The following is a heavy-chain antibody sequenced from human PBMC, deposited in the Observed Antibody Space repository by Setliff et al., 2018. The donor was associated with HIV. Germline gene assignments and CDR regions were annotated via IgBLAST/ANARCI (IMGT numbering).Heavy chain of an antibody. CDR2: VYTTGGT. Sequence: SETLSLTCTVSGGSISSGIYYWIWIRQPAGKGLEWIGHVYTTGGTNYNPSLESRLTISVDASRNQFSLRLSSVTAADTAVYYCARAPTGVTNAFDIWGQGTMVTVSS. CDR1: GGSISSGIYY. CDR3: ARAPTGVTNAFDI. D-gene: IGHD2-8*02. J-gene: IGHJ3*02. V-gene: IGHV4-61*09.